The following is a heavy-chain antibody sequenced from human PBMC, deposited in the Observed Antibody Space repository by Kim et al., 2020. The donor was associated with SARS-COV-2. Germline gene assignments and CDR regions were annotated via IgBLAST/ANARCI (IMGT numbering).Heavy chain of an antibody. V-gene: IGHV3-23*01. J-gene: IGHJ5*02. CDR1: GFTFNSYA. D-gene: IGHD2-2*02. Sequence: GGSLRLSCAASGFTFNSYAMNWVRQAPGKGPEWVSCISGSGGTTYYADSVKGRFTISRDNSKNTLFLQMNSLRAEDTAVYYCAKGGGSSSCYMFDPWGQG. CDR2: ISGSGGTT. CDR3: AKGGGSSSCYMFDP.